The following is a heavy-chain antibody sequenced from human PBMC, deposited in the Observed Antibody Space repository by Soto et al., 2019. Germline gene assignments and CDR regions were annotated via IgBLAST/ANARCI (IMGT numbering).Heavy chain of an antibody. J-gene: IGHJ6*02. V-gene: IGHV1-18*01. CDR2: ISTYDGNT. CDR1: GYSFTSRG. Sequence: HLVQSEAEVKKPGASVKVSCKASGYSFTSRGINWVRQAPGQGLEWMGWISTYDGNTKYAQKLQGRVTMTTDTSTSTAYMELRSLTSNDTAVYYCARAIRFYFGMDVWGQGTTVTVS. D-gene: IGHD5-12*01. CDR3: ARAIRFYFGMDV.